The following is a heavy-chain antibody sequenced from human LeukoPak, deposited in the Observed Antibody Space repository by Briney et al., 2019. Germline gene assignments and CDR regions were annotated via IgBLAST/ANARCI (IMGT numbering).Heavy chain of an antibody. J-gene: IGHJ4*02. CDR2: IGTAGDT. CDR1: GFTFSSYD. CDR3: ARALVSIVVVIYDY. V-gene: IGHV3-13*01. D-gene: IGHD3-22*01. Sequence: GGSLRLSCAASGFTFSSYDMHWVRQATGKGLEWVSAIGTAGDTYYPGSVKGRFTISRDNAKNSLYLQMNSLRAEDTAVYYCARALVSIVVVIYDYWGQGTLVTVSS.